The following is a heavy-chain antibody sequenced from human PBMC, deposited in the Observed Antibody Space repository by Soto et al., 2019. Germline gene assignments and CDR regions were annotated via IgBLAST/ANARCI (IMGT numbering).Heavy chain of an antibody. CDR2: IRNQSYQETT. Sequence: PGGSLRLSCTGSGFPFDDFAIYWVRQAPGKGLEWVGLIRNQSYQETTEYAAAVKGRFTISRDDSKNTLYPQMNSLKTEDTAVYYCTTDLWRIAVVVGSTGYFNPWGQGTPVTVSS. J-gene: IGHJ5*02. D-gene: IGHD2-15*01. V-gene: IGHV3-49*04. CDR1: GFPFDDFA. CDR3: TTDLWRIAVVVGSTGYFNP.